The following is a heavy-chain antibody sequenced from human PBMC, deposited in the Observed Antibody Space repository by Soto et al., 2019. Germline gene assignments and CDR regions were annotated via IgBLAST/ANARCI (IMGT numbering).Heavy chain of an antibody. V-gene: IGHV1-3*01. Sequence: ASVKVSCKASGYTFTSYHITWVRQAPGQGLEWMGWISAGNGNTKYSQKFQGRVTITRDTSASTAYMELSSLRSEDTAVYYCARDQGIAAAGSLNYWGQGTLVTVSS. D-gene: IGHD6-13*01. CDR1: GYTFTSYH. J-gene: IGHJ4*02. CDR3: ARDQGIAAAGSLNY. CDR2: ISAGNGNT.